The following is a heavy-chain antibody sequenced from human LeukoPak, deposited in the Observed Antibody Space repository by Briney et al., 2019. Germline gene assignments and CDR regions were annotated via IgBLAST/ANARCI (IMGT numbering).Heavy chain of an antibody. D-gene: IGHD3-10*01. CDR1: GGSISRSDHY. Sequence: PSETLSLTCTVSGGSISRSDHYWGWIRQPPGKGLEWIASVYYSGSTYYNPSLKSRVTISVDTPKNQFSLNLSSVTAVDTAVYYCARPSRGSGSFKIDSWGRGTLVTVSS. V-gene: IGHV4-39*01. CDR2: VYYSGST. CDR3: ARPSRGSGSFKIDS. J-gene: IGHJ4*02.